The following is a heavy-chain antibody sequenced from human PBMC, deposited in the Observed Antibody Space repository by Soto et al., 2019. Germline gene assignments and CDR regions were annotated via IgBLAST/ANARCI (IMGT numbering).Heavy chain of an antibody. V-gene: IGHV1-2*04. D-gene: IGHD5-18*01. CDR2: INPNSGGT. CDR3: ATYYCARDSGALYYYYYVMDV. J-gene: IGHJ6*04. Sequence: ASVKVSCKASGYTFTGYYMHWVRQAPGQGLEWMGWINPNSGGTNYAQKFQGWVTMTRLTISKDTSKNQVVLTMTNMDPVDTATYYCARDSGALYYYYYVMDVWGKGPTVTVSS. CDR1: GYTFTGYY.